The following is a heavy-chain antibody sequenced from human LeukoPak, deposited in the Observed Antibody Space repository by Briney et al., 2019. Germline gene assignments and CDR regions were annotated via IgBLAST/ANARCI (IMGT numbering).Heavy chain of an antibody. CDR2: IKSKADGETT. CDR1: RFTFSNAW. J-gene: IGHJ4*02. D-gene: IGHD1-1*01. CDR3: AIDEPNDAPYDFDY. Sequence: GGSLRLSCAASRFTFSNAWMNWFRQAPGKGLEWVGRIKSKADGETTDYAAPVKGRFTISRDDSNNMVYLQMNSLKIEDTAVYYCAIDEPNDAPYDFDYWGQGTLVTVSS. V-gene: IGHV3-15*01.